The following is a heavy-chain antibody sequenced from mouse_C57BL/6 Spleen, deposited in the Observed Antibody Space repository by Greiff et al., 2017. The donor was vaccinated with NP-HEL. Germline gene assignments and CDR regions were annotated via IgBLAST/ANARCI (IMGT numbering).Heavy chain of an antibody. CDR2: FHPYNDDT. V-gene: IGHV1-47*01. D-gene: IGHD2-4*01. CDR3: ARGYYDSRGFAY. Sequence: VKLVESGAELVKPGASVKMSCKASGYTFTTYPIEWMKQNHGKSLEWIGNFHPYNDDTKYNEKFKGKATLTVEKSSSTVYLELSPLTSDDSAVYYCARGYYDSRGFAYWGQGTLVTVSA. CDR1: GYTFTTYP. J-gene: IGHJ3*01.